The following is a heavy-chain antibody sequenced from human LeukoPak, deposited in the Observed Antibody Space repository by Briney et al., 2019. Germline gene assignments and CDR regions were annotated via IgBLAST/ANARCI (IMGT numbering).Heavy chain of an antibody. D-gene: IGHD3-22*01. CDR2: IIPIFGTA. V-gene: IGHV1-69*13. Sequence: ASVKVSCKASGYTFTSYDINWVRQATGQGLEWMGGIIPIFGTANYAQKFQGRVTITADESTSTAYMELSSLRSEDTAVYYCARRGDSSGYYYFDYWGQGTLVTVSS. CDR1: GYTFTSYD. CDR3: ARRGDSSGYYYFDY. J-gene: IGHJ4*02.